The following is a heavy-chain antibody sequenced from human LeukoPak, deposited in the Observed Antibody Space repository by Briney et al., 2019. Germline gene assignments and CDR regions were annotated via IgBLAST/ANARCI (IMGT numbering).Heavy chain of an antibody. Sequence: SETLSPTCTVSGGSISSSTYYWGWIRQPPGKGLEWIGSIYYSGSTYYNPSLKSRVTISVDTSKNQFSLKLSSVTAADTAVYYCARQSPLLWFGENYYFDYWGQGALVTVSS. CDR1: GGSISSSTYY. CDR3: ARQSPLLWFGENYYFDY. D-gene: IGHD3-10*01. CDR2: IYYSGST. V-gene: IGHV4-39*01. J-gene: IGHJ4*02.